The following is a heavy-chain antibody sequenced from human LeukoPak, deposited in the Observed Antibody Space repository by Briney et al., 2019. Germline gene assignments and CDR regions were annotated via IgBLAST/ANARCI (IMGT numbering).Heavy chain of an antibody. CDR3: ATRVDSSGYYLDY. V-gene: IGHV1-69*10. CDR1: GGTFTSYT. J-gene: IGHJ4*02. CDR2: IIPILGVA. D-gene: IGHD3-22*01. Sequence: SVKVSCKASGGTFTSYTISWVRQAPGQGVEWRGGIIPILGVANYAQKFQGRVTITADKSTSTAYMELSSLRSEDTAVYYCATRVDSSGYYLDYWGQGTLVTVSS.